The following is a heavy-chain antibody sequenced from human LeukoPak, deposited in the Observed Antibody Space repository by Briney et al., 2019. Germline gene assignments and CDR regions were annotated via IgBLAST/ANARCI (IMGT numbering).Heavy chain of an antibody. D-gene: IGHD3-10*01. J-gene: IGHJ5*02. CDR1: GGSFSGYY. CDR2: INHSGST. CDR3: ARASYGDRKEYYYGSGSYQNWFDP. Sequence: PSETLSLTCAVYGGSFSGYYWSWIRQPPGKGLEWIGEINHSGSTNYNPSLKSRVTISVDTSKNQFSLKLSSVTAADTAVYYCARASYGDRKEYYYGSGSYQNWFDPWGQGTLATVSS. V-gene: IGHV4-34*01.